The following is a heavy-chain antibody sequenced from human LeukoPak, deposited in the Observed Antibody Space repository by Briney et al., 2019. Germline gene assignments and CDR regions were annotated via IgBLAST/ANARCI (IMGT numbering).Heavy chain of an antibody. J-gene: IGHJ4*02. Sequence: GASVKVSCKASGYTFTGYYMHWVRQAPGQGLEWMGWINPNSGGTNYAQKFQGRVTMTRDTSISTAYMELSRLRSEDTAVYYCARESWAGATGFDYWGQGTLVTVSS. V-gene: IGHV1-2*02. D-gene: IGHD1-26*01. CDR1: GYTFTGYY. CDR2: INPNSGGT. CDR3: ARESWAGATGFDY.